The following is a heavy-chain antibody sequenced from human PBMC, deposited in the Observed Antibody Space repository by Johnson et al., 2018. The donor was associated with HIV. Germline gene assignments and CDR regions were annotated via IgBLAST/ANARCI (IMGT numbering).Heavy chain of an antibody. V-gene: IGHV3-13*01. CDR1: GFTFSSYD. CDR3: ARAGSSGWSNDAFDI. Sequence: VQLVESGGGLVQPGGSLRLSCAASGFTFSSYDMHWVRQATGKGLEWVSAIGTAGDTYYPGSVKGRFTISRENAKNSLYLQMNSLGAGDTAVYYCARAGSSGWSNDAFDIWGQGTIVTVSS. CDR2: IGTAGDT. J-gene: IGHJ3*02. D-gene: IGHD6-19*01.